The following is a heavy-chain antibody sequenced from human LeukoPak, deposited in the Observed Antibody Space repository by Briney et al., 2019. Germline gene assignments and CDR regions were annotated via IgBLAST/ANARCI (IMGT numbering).Heavy chain of an antibody. J-gene: IGHJ4*02. CDR1: RFSFSSYG. D-gene: IGHD6-19*01. V-gene: IGHV3-7*01. CDR2: IKQDGSEK. CDR3: GRDRGGTSGWSPVGY. Sequence: GGSLRLSCAASRFSFSSYGMHWVRQAPGKGLEWVANIKQDGSEKYYVDSVKGRFTISRDNAKNSLYLQMNSLRGEDTAVYYCGRDRGGTSGWSPVGYWGQGTLVTVSS.